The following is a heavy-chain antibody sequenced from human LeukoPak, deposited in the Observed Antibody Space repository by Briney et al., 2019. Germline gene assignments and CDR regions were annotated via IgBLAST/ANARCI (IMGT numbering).Heavy chain of an antibody. J-gene: IGHJ4*02. V-gene: IGHV4-39*02. CDR3: ARLRIVVVPGKGYFDN. CDR2: GYYTEST. Sequence: SETLSLTCTVSGASMRDSYYYWRWRRQARGRGRDWIVIGYYTESTYNNPTLKRRPTVSIDTSRSHFSLKLASMTAADTAVYYCARLRIVVVPGKGYFDNWGQGTLVTASS. D-gene: IGHD2-2*01. CDR1: GASMRDSYYY.